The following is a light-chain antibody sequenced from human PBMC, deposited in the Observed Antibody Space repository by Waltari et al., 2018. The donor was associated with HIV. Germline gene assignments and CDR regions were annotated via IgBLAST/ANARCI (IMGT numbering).Light chain of an antibody. CDR1: QSVSSW. V-gene: IGKV1-5*03. CDR3: QQFSSSWA. CDR2: KAS. J-gene: IGKJ1*01. Sequence: DVQMTQSPFTLSASVGDSVTITCRASQSVSSWLAWYQQKPGKPPKLLIYKASTLESGVPTRFSGSGSGTEFTLTISGLQPDDFATYFCQQFSSSWAFGQGTKVEI.